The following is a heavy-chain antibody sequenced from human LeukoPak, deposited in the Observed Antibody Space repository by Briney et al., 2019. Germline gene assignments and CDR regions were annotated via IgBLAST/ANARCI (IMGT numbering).Heavy chain of an antibody. J-gene: IGHJ2*01. CDR1: GFTFSDYY. Sequence: GGSLRLPCVASGFTFSDYYMSWIRQAPGKGLEWLSYITGSDHSMLYADSVKGRFAISRDNAKNSVYLHLNSLRAEDTAVYYCARGHCSIPNCYWHFDLWGRGALVTVSS. V-gene: IGHV3-11*01. CDR3: ARGHCSIPNCYWHFDL. CDR2: ITGSDHSM. D-gene: IGHD2-2*01.